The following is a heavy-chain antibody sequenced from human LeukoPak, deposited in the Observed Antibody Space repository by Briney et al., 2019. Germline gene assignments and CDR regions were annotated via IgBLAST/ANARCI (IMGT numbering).Heavy chain of an antibody. CDR2: IYYRGST. D-gene: IGHD2-21*02. CDR1: GDFFSGSTSD. J-gene: IGHJ4*02. Sequence: SETLSLTCSVTGDFFSGSTSDWAWIRQPPGKGLESIGNIYYRGSTHYSPSLESRVTISVDTSKNQFSLRLNSVTAADTAIYYCARVGVRTYCGSGCYSDYFDSWGQGTLVTVSS. CDR3: ARVGVRTYCGSGCYSDYFDS. V-gene: IGHV4-39*07.